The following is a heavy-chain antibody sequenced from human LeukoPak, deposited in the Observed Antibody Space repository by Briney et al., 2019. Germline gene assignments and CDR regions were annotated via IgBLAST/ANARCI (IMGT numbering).Heavy chain of an antibody. CDR3: AKDFVGYYEILTGYYKDYYYYGMDV. Sequence: GRSLRLSCAASGFTFSSYGMHWVRQAPGKGLEWVAVISYDGSNKYYADSVKGRFTISRDNSKNTLYLQMNSLRAEDTAVYYCAKDFVGYYEILTGYYKDYYYYGMDVWGKGTTVTVSS. CDR1: GFTFSSYG. D-gene: IGHD3-9*01. V-gene: IGHV3-30*18. CDR2: ISYDGSNK. J-gene: IGHJ6*04.